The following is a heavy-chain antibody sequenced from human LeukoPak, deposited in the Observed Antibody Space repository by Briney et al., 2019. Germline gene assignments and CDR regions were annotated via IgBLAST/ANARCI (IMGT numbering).Heavy chain of an antibody. CDR1: GFTFGDTW. Sequence: GGSLRLSCAASGFTFGDTWMNWVRQVPGQGLEWVANIKQDGSEKFYVASVKGRFTISRDNGKSSLYLQMDSLRAEDTALYYCATSYDMGWLIGYWGQGTLVTVSS. V-gene: IGHV3-7*03. D-gene: IGHD3/OR15-3a*01. J-gene: IGHJ4*02. CDR2: IKQDGSEK. CDR3: ATSYDMGWLIGY.